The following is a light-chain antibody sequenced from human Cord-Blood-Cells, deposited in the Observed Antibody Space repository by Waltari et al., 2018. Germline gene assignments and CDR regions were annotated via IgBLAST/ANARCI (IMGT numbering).Light chain of an antibody. J-gene: IGLJ3*02. CDR2: GNS. CDR3: QSYDSSLSGWV. V-gene: IGLV1-40*01. CDR1: SSNIGAGYD. Sequence: QSVLTQPPSVSGAPGQRVTISCTGSSSNIGAGYDVHWYQQLPGTAPKLLIVGNSNRPSGGPDRCSGSKSGTSASLAITGLQAEDEANYYCQSYDSSLSGWVFGGGTKLTVL.